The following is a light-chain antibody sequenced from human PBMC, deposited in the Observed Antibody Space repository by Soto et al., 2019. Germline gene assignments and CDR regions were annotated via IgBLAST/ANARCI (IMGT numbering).Light chain of an antibody. V-gene: IGKV3-15*01. J-gene: IGKJ2*01. Sequence: EIVMTQSPATLPVSPGESATLSCRASQSIASNLAWYQQKPGQAPRLLIHSASARATGIPPRFSGSGSGTEFTLTIRSLQSEDFAVFYCQQHNHWRSFGQGTNREIK. CDR3: QQHNHWRS. CDR1: QSIASN. CDR2: SAS.